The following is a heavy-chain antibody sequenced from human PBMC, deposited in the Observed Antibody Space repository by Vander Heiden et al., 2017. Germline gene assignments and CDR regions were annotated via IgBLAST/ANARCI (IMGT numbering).Heavy chain of an antibody. Sequence: QVQLVQSGAEDKKPGASVKVSCKDSGYTFPSHGISWVRQAPGQGLEWMGWISAYNGNTNYAQKFQARVTMTTDISTSTAYMELRSLRSDDTAVYYCARLYYYDSSGYNQFDYWGQGTLVTVSS. CDR2: ISAYNGNT. V-gene: IGHV1-18*01. CDR1: GYTFPSHG. CDR3: ARLYYYDSSGYNQFDY. J-gene: IGHJ4*02. D-gene: IGHD3-22*01.